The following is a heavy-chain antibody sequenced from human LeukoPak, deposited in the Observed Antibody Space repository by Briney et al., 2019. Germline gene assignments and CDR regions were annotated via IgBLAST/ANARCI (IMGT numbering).Heavy chain of an antibody. CDR2: INHSGST. D-gene: IGHD4-11*01. J-gene: IGHJ5*02. CDR3: ARGGVTTLVWFDP. V-gene: IGHV4-34*01. Sequence: SETLSLTCAVYGGSFSGYYWSWIRQPPGKGLEWIGEINHSGSTNYNPSLTSRVTISVDTTKNQFSLKLSSVTAADTAVYYCARGGVTTLVWFDPWGQGTLVTVSS. CDR1: GGSFSGYY.